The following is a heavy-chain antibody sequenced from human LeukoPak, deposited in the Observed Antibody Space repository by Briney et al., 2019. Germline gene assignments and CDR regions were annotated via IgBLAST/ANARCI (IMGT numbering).Heavy chain of an antibody. D-gene: IGHD4-17*01. J-gene: IGHJ3*02. Sequence: GGSLRLSCAASGFTFDDYGMSWVRQAPGKGLEWVSGINWNSGSTGYADSVKGRFTISRDNAKNSLYLQMNSLRAEDTVLYYCARGSGYGDYAAFDIWGQGTMVTVSS. CDR3: ARGSGYGDYAAFDI. CDR2: INWNSGST. V-gene: IGHV3-20*04. CDR1: GFTFDDYG.